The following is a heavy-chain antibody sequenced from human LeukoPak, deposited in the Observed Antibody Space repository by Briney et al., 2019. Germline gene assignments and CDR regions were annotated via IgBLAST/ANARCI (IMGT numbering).Heavy chain of an antibody. V-gene: IGHV3-23*01. J-gene: IGHJ3*02. CDR1: GFTFSSYA. CDR2: ISYSGGST. CDR3: AKDDGGSPPDAFDI. D-gene: IGHD1-26*01. Sequence: GGSLRLSCAASGFTFSSYAMSWVRQAPGKGLEWVSTISYSGGSTYYADSVKGRFAISRDSSKNTLYLQMNGLRGEDTAVYYCAKDDGGSPPDAFDIWGQGTLVTVSS.